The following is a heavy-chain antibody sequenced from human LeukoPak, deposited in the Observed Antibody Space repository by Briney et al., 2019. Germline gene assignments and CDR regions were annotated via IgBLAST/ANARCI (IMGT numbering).Heavy chain of an antibody. J-gene: IGHJ4*02. V-gene: IGHV3-21*01. Sequence: GGSLRLSCAASGFTFGSYSMNWVRQAPGKGLEWVSSISSSSSYIYYADSVKGRFTISRDNAKNSLYLQMNSLRAEDTAVYYCARDTGIAAAGCFDYWGQGTLVTVSS. D-gene: IGHD6-13*01. CDR1: GFTFGSYS. CDR2: ISSSSSYI. CDR3: ARDTGIAAAGCFDY.